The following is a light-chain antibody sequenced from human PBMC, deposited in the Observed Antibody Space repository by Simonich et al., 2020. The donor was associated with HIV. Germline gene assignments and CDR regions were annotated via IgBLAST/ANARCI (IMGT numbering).Light chain of an antibody. V-gene: IGKV3-15*01. J-gene: IGKJ4*01. Sequence: EIVMTQSPATLSVSPGERATLSCRASQSVSNHLAWYQQKPGQAPRLLMHGASTRASGIPARFSGSGSGTEFTLTISSLQSEDFAVYHCQQYTNWPLTFGGGTKVKIK. CDR3: QQYTNWPLT. CDR2: GAS. CDR1: QSVSNH.